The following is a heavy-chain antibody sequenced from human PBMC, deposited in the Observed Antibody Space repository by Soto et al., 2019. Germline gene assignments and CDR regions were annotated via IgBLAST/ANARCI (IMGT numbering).Heavy chain of an antibody. CDR2: IHPYSGNT. Sequence: QVQLVQSGAEVKKPGASVKVSCKTSGYTFTTYGISWVRQAPGQGLECVGWIHPYSGNTNYAQNLQGRVTMTTDTSTTTAYMELRSLRSDDTAEYFCAREYSGSYFYWGQGTLVTVSS. J-gene: IGHJ4*02. CDR1: GYTFTTYG. V-gene: IGHV1-18*04. CDR3: AREYSGSYFY. D-gene: IGHD1-26*01.